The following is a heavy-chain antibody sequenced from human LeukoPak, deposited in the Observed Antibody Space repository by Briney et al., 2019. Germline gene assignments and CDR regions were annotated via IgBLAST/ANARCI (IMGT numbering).Heavy chain of an antibody. J-gene: IGHJ4*02. CDR1: GFFFRNYF. V-gene: IGHV3-7*01. D-gene: IGHD3-3*01. Sequence: GGSLRLSCAASGFFFRNYFMSWVRQAPGKGLEWVASIKNDGSERYYVDSVRGRYTISRDNTKNSLFLQMSSLRAEDTAVYYCATDRGWRTSGYYLYYFEYWGQGTLVTFSS. CDR3: ATDRGWRTSGYYLYYFEY. CDR2: IKNDGSER.